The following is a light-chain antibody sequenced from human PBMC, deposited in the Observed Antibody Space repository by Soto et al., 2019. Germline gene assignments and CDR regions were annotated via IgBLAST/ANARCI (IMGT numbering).Light chain of an antibody. J-gene: IGLJ2*01. CDR3: CSYAGSYTVV. CDR1: SSDVGGYNY. CDR2: DVS. Sequence: QSALTQPRSVSGSPGQSVTISCTGTSSDVGGYNYVSWYQQHPGKAPKLMIYDVSKRPSGVPDRFSGSKSGNTASLTISGLQAEYAADYYCCSYAGSYTVVFGGGTKLTVL. V-gene: IGLV2-11*01.